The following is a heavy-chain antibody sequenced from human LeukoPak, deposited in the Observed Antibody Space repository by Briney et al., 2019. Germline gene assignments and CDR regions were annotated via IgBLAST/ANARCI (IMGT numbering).Heavy chain of an antibody. J-gene: IGHJ5*02. V-gene: IGHV4-31*03. CDR1: GGSISSGGYY. CDR3: ARDRDEILTGSHWFDP. Sequence: ASQTLSLTCTVSGGSISSGGYYWSWIRQHPGKGLEWIGYIYYSGSTYYNPSLKSRVTISVDTSKNQFSLKLSSVTAADTAVYYCARDRDEILTGSHWFDPWGQGTLVTVSS. D-gene: IGHD3-9*01. CDR2: IYYSGST.